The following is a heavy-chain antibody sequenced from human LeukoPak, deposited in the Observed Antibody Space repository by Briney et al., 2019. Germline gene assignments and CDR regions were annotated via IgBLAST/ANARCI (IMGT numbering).Heavy chain of an antibody. CDR1: GGTFISYA. CDR2: IIPIFGTA. J-gene: IGHJ4*02. CDR3: ASQSSSSPLGFDY. D-gene: IGHD6-6*01. V-gene: IGHV1-69*06. Sequence: SVKVSCKASGGTFISYAISWVRQAPGQGLEWMGGIIPIFGTANYAQKFQGRVTITADKSTSTAYMELSRLRFEDTAVYYCASQSSSSPLGFDYWGQETLVTVSS.